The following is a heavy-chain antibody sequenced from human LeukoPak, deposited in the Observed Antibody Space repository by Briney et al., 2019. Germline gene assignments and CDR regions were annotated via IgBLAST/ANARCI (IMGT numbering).Heavy chain of an antibody. Sequence: GGSLRLSCAASGYTFSNYWMHWVRQVPGKGLVCVSRISSDGSTTDYADSVKGRFTISRDNAKSTLYLQMNSLRAEDTAVYYCARALTGTYDYWGQGTLVNVSS. CDR3: ARALTGTYDY. J-gene: IGHJ4*02. V-gene: IGHV3-74*01. CDR1: GYTFSNYW. D-gene: IGHD1/OR15-1a*01. CDR2: ISSDGSTT.